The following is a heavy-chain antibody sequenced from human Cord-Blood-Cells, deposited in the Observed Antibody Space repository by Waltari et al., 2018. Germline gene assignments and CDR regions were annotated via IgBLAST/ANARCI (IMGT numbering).Heavy chain of an antibody. D-gene: IGHD6-13*01. CDR2: ISSSSSYI. CDR3: ARDRDSSSWFDY. CDR1: GFTFGSYN. Sequence: EVQLVESGGGLVKPGGSLRLSCAASGFTFGSYNMNWVRQAPGKGLEWVSSISSSSSYIYYADSVKGRFTISRDNAKNSLYLQMNSLRAEDTAVYYCARDRDSSSWFDYWGQGTLVTVSS. V-gene: IGHV3-21*01. J-gene: IGHJ4*02.